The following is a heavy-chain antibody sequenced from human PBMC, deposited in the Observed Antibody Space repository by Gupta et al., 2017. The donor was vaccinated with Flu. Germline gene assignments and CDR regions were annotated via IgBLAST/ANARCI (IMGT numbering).Heavy chain of an antibody. V-gene: IGHV4-39*01. Sequence: SGDSISSRSHYWGWIRQPPEKGLEYIASSSYSGSTYYNPSLKSRVTISVDTSENQLSLKLSSVTAADTAVDDCARLPDERYWGQGTLVTVSS. CDR3: ARLPDERY. J-gene: IGHJ4*02. CDR1: GDSISSRSHY. CDR2: SSYSGST. D-gene: IGHD1-1*01.